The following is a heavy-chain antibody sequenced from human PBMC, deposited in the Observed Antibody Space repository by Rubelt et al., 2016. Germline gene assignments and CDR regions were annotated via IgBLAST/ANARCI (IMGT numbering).Heavy chain of an antibody. CDR2: ISAYNGNT. CDR1: GYTFTSYG. Sequence: QVQLVQSGAEVKKPGASVKVSCKASGYTFTSYGISWVRQAPGQGLEWMGWISAYNGNTNYAQKLQCRLTITTDTSTTTSYMVLRSLRSDDTAVYYCASDADYYDSSGYYPYWGQGTLVTVSS. D-gene: IGHD3-22*01. CDR3: ASDADYYDSSGYYPY. J-gene: IGHJ4*02. V-gene: IGHV1-18*01.